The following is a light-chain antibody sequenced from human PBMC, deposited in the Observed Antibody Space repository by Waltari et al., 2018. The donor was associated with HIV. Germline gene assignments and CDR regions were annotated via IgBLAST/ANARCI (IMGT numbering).Light chain of an antibody. CDR1: QDISRD. J-gene: IGKJ3*01. V-gene: IGKV1-8*01. Sequence: AVRMTQSPSSLSASIGDRVTVTCKTRQDISRDLAWYQQKPGSAPRLLIYGASTLQTGVPSRFSGSGSGTSFSLTIGCLQSDDFATYFCQQYHTFPLIFGPGTEV. CDR3: QQYHTFPLI. CDR2: GAS.